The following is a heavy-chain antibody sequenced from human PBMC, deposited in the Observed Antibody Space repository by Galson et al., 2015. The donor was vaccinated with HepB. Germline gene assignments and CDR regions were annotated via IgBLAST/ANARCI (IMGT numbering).Heavy chain of an antibody. CDR1: GFTFSGSA. J-gene: IGHJ6*02. CDR3: TRQYGDYTYYYYGMDV. V-gene: IGHV3-73*01. D-gene: IGHD4-17*01. CDR2: IRSKANSYAT. Sequence: SLRLSCAASGFTFSGSAMHWVRQASGKGLEWVGRIRSKANSYATAYAASVKGRFTISRDDSKNTAYLQMNSLKTEDTAVYYCTRQYGDYTYYYYGMDVWGQGTTVTVSS.